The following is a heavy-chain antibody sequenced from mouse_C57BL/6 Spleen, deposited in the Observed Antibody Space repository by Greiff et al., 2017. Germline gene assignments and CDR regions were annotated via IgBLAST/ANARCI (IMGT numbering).Heavy chain of an antibody. Sequence: DVQLVESGGGLVQPGGSLSLSCAASGFTFTDYYMSWVRQPPGKGLEWLGFIRNKANGYTTEYSASVKGRFTISRDNSQSILYLQMNALRAEDSATYYCARYRDGGDYFDYWGQGTTLTVSS. D-gene: IGHD3-3*01. V-gene: IGHV7-3*01. CDR2: IRNKANGYTT. CDR1: GFTFTDYY. J-gene: IGHJ2*01. CDR3: ARYRDGGDYFDY.